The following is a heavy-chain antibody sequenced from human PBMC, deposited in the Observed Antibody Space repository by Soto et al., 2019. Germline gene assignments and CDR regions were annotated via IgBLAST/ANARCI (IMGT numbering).Heavy chain of an antibody. CDR2: INGKGEHT. Sequence: GGSLRLSCLASGFTFSTYAMSWIRQAPGKGLEWVSAINGKGEHTFYADSVKGRFTISRDNAKNTLFLQMNALRAEDTAVYYCASTAMVTFDYWGQGTQVTVSS. J-gene: IGHJ4*02. D-gene: IGHD2-21*02. CDR3: ASTAMVTFDY. CDR1: GFTFSTYA. V-gene: IGHV3-23*01.